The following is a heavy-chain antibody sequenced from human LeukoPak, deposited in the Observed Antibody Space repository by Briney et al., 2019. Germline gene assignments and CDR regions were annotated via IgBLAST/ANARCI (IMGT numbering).Heavy chain of an antibody. Sequence: PGGSLRLSCAGSGFNFSSYSMSWVRQAPWKGLEFVSSISSSSSFIYYADSVKGRFTISRDNAKKSLSLQMNSLRADDTAVYSCARGPILGDLWGQGTLVIVSS. D-gene: IGHD2/OR15-2a*01. J-gene: IGHJ5*02. V-gene: IGHV3-21*01. CDR3: ARGPILGDL. CDR2: ISSSSSFI. CDR1: GFNFSSYS.